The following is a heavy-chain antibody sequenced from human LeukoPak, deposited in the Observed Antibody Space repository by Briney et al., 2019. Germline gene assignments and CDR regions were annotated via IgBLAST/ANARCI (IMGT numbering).Heavy chain of an antibody. CDR1: GGSISSSSYY. D-gene: IGHD6-13*01. J-gene: IGHJ4*02. V-gene: IGHV4-39*07. Sequence: PSETLSLTCTVSGGSISSSSYYWGWIRQPPGKGLEWIGSIYYSGSTYYNPSLKSRVTISVDTSKNQFSLKLSSVTAADTAVYYCARDLAAAGKPYYFDYWGQGTLVTVSS. CDR2: IYYSGST. CDR3: ARDLAAAGKPYYFDY.